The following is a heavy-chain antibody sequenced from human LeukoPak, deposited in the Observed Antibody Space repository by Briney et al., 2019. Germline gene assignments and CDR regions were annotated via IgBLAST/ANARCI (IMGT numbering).Heavy chain of an antibody. CDR1: GFTFSDYY. CDR3: ARGDPYDTTGYPSDY. CDR2: ISSHGSSI. D-gene: IGHD3-22*01. J-gene: IGHJ4*02. Sequence: GGSLRLSCAASGFTFSDYYMSWIRQAQGKGLEWVAFISSHGSSIFYADSVRDRFTISRDNTRNTLYLQMNSLTADDTAVYYCARGDPYDTTGYPSDYWGQGTLVTVSS. V-gene: IGHV3-11*01.